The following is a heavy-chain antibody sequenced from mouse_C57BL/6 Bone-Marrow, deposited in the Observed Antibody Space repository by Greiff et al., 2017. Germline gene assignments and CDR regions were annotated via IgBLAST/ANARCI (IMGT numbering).Heavy chain of an antibody. CDR2: ISSGGSYT. V-gene: IGHV5-6*02. Sequence: EVNVVESGGDLVKPGGSLKLSCAASGFPFSSYGMSWVRQTPDKRLECVATISSGGSYTYYPDSVKGRFNISRDNAKNTLYLQMSSLKSEDTAMYYCARRSRGYYFDYWGQGTTLTVSS. CDR1: GFPFSSYG. CDR3: ARRSRGYYFDY. J-gene: IGHJ2*01.